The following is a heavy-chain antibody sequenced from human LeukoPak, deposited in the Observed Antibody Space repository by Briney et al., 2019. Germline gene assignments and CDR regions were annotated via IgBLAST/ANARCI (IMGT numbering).Heavy chain of an antibody. CDR1: GFSLTTSGVG. D-gene: IGHD3-9*01. CDR3: AHREVYFDWVGHFDY. Sequence: ESGPTLVKPTQTLTLTCTFSGFSLTTSGVGVGWIRQPPGKALEWLAVIYWNGDNRYSPSLKSRLIITKDTPKNQVVLTMTDMDPVDTATYYCAHREVYFDWVGHFDYWGQGAPVTVSS. CDR2: IYWNGDN. J-gene: IGHJ4*02. V-gene: IGHV2-5*01.